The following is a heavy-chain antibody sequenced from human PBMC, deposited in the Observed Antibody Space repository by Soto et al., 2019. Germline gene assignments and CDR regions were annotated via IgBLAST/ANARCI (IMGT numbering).Heavy chain of an antibody. Sequence: SETLSLTCTVSGGSISSYYWSWMRHPPGKGLEWIGYIYYSGSTNYNPSLKSRVTISVDTSKNQFSLKLSSVTAADTAVYYCARDLGYCSGGSCYPLGYYGMDVWGQGTTVTVSS. V-gene: IGHV4-59*01. CDR3: ARDLGYCSGGSCYPLGYYGMDV. CDR1: GGSISSYY. D-gene: IGHD2-15*01. J-gene: IGHJ6*02. CDR2: IYYSGST.